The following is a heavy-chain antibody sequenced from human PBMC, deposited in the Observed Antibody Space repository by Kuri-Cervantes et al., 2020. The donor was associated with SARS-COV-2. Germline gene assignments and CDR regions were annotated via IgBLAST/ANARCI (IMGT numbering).Heavy chain of an antibody. Sequence: GGSLRLSCAASGFTFSSYWMSWVRQAPGKGLEWVANIKQDGSEKYYVDSVKGRFTISRDNAKNSLYLQMNSLRAEDTAVYYCASRNDDFWSGPPYYYYYMDVWGKGTTVTVSS. CDR1: GFTFSSYW. D-gene: IGHD3-3*01. V-gene: IGHV3-7*01. J-gene: IGHJ6*03. CDR2: IKQDGSEK. CDR3: ASRNDDFWSGPPYYYYYMDV.